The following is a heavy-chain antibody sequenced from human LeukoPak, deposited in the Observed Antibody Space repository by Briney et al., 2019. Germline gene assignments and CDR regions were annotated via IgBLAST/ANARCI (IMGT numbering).Heavy chain of an antibody. J-gene: IGHJ3*02. CDR2: ISGSGGST. CDR3: AKSFMIAFGGVIGAFVI. D-gene: IGHD3-16*02. CDR1: GFTFSSYA. V-gene: IGHV3-23*01. Sequence: GWALTLSCAGTGFTFSSYAMSWVRQAPGKGLEWVSAISGSGGSTYYADSVKGRFTVSRDNSKNTLYLQMNSLGAEYTAVYYCAKSFMIAFGGVIGAFVIWGQGTMVAVSS.